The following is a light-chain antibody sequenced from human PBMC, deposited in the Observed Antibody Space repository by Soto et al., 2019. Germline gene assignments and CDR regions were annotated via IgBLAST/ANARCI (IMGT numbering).Light chain of an antibody. V-gene: IGKV3-11*01. CDR2: DAS. CDR3: QQRSNWPPWT. Sequence: EILLTQSPSTLSLSPGERATLSCGASQSVSSYLAWYQQKPGQAPRLLIYDASNRATGIPARFSGSGSGTDFTLTISSLEHEDFAVYYCQQRSNWPPWTFGQGTKVDIK. CDR1: QSVSSY. J-gene: IGKJ1*01.